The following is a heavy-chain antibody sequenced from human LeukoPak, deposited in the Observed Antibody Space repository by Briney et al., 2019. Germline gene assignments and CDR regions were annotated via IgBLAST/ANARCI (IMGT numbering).Heavy chain of an antibody. CDR3: AKVDNWKYGHHDY. CDR2: ISGSDGTT. D-gene: IGHD1-1*01. V-gene: IGHV3-23*01. CDR1: GFTFSSYA. Sequence: GGSLRLSCAASGFTFSSYAMSWVRQAPGKGLEWVSAISGSDGTTYYADSVKGRFTISRDNSKYTLSLQMNGLRAEDTAVYYCAKVDNWKYGHHDYWGQGTLVTVSS. J-gene: IGHJ4*02.